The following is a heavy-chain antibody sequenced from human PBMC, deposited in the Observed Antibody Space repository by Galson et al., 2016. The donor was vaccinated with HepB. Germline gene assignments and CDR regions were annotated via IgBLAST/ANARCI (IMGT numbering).Heavy chain of an antibody. CDR2: ISASGGST. J-gene: IGHJ3*02. Sequence: SLRLSCAASGFTFTGYAMTWVRQAPGKGLEWVSIISASGGSTHYADSVRGRFTISRDNSKNTLYLQMDSLRAEDTAVYYCAKGHYYDSSGDAFDIWGQGTMVTVSS. V-gene: IGHV3-23*01. CDR3: AKGHYYDSSGDAFDI. D-gene: IGHD3-22*01. CDR1: GFTFTGYA.